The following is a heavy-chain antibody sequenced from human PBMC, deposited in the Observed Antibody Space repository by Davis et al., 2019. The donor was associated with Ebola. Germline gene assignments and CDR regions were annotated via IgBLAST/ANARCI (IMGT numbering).Heavy chain of an antibody. J-gene: IGHJ6*02. CDR1: GFTFSHYA. V-gene: IGHV3-23*01. CDR3: ADPLSSV. Sequence: GESLKISCVGSGFTFSHYAMGWVRQTPGRGLECVSVISNLAMKTFYSDSVQGRFIISRDNSKSILSLQMNNLRVDDTAIYYCADPLSSVWGQGTTVTVS. CDR2: ISNLAMKT.